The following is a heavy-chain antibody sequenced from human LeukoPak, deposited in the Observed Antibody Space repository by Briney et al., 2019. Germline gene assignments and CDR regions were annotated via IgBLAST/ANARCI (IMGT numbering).Heavy chain of an antibody. V-gene: IGHV3-30*18. CDR1: GFTFSSYG. CDR2: ISYDGGNK. D-gene: IGHD5-18*01. CDR3: AKQRGYNYGNGPYY. J-gene: IGHJ4*02. Sequence: ARSLRLYCAASGFTFSSYGMHWFRQAPGQGLEWVAVISYDGGNKYYADSVKGRFTISRDNSKNTLYLQMNSLRAEDTAVYYCAKQRGYNYGNGPYYWGQGTLVTVSS.